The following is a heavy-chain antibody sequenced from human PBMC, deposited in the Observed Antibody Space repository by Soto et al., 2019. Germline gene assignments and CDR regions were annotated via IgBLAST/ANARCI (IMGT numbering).Heavy chain of an antibody. V-gene: IGHV4-30-2*01. J-gene: IGHJ4*02. CDR1: GGSISSGGYS. D-gene: IGHD1-26*01. Sequence: SETLSLTCAVSGGSISSGGYSWSWIRQPPGKGLEWIGYMYHSGSTYYNPSLKSRVTISVHTSSSQFSLELSSVTAADTAVYYCARGLISGSHYSGGWYYFDSWGQGTQVTVSS. CDR3: ARGLISGSHYSGGWYYFDS. CDR2: MYHSGST.